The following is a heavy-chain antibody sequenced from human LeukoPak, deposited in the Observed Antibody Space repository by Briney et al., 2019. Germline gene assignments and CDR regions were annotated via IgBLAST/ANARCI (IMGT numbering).Heavy chain of an antibody. CDR2: INPNSGGT. CDR3: ARDLSSGSDLDY. J-gene: IGHJ4*02. Sequence: ASVKVFCKASGYTFTGYYMHWVRQAPGQGLEWMGWINPNSGGTNYAQKFQGRVTMTRDTSISTAYMELSRLRSDDTAVYYCARDLSSGSDLDYWGQGTLVTVSS. V-gene: IGHV1-2*02. CDR1: GYTFTGYY. D-gene: IGHD6-19*01.